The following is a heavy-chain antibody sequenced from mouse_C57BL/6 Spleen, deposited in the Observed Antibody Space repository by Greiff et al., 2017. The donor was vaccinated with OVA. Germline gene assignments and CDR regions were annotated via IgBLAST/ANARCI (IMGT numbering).Heavy chain of an antibody. Sequence: VQLQQSGPELVKPGASVKMSCKASGYTFTDYNMHWVKQSHGKSLEWIGYINPNNGGTIYNQKFKGKATLTVDKSSSTAYMELRSLTSEDTAVYYCARGDTTVVATEYFDVWGTGTTVTVSS. D-gene: IGHD1-1*01. CDR2: INPNNGGT. CDR1: GYTFTDYN. J-gene: IGHJ1*03. V-gene: IGHV1-18*01. CDR3: ARGDTTVVATEYFDV.